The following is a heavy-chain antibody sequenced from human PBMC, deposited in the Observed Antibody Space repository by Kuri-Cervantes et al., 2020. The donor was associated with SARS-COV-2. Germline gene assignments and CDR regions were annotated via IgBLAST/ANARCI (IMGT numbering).Heavy chain of an antibody. Sequence: GESLKISCKGSGYSFTSYWISWVRQMPGKGLEWMGRIDPSDSYTNYSPSFQGHVTISADKSISTAYLQWSSLKASDTAMYHCARAVAAHPNYYYYYMDVWARGPS. CDR3: ARAVAAHPNYYYYYMDV. D-gene: IGHD6-6*01. J-gene: IGHJ6*03. CDR1: GYSFTSYW. V-gene: IGHV5-10-1*01. CDR2: IDPSDSYT.